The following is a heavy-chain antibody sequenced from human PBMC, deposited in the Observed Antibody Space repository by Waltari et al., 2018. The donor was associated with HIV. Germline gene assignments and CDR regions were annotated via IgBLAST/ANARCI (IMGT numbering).Heavy chain of an antibody. D-gene: IGHD3-16*01. CDR3: ARARSPYSMGENAFGI. CDR1: GGTFSSSA. CDR2: IIPILGIA. J-gene: IGHJ3*02. Sequence: QVQLVQSGAEVKKPGSSVKVSCKASGGTFSSSAISWVRQAPGQGLEWMGRIIPILGIANYAQKFQGRVTITADKSTSTAYMELSSLRSEDTAVYYCARARSPYSMGENAFGIWGQGTMVTVSS. V-gene: IGHV1-69*04.